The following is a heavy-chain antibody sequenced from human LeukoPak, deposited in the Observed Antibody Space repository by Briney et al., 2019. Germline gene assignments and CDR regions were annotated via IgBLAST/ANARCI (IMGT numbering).Heavy chain of an antibody. Sequence: ASVKVSCKASGYTFTGYYKHWVRQAPGQGLEWMGWINPNSGGTNYAQKFQGRVTMTRDTSISTAYMELSRLRSDDTAVYYCAREAITMIGFDPWGQGTLVTVSS. J-gene: IGHJ5*02. CDR3: AREAITMIGFDP. CDR2: INPNSGGT. D-gene: IGHD3-22*01. V-gene: IGHV1-2*02. CDR1: GYTFTGYY.